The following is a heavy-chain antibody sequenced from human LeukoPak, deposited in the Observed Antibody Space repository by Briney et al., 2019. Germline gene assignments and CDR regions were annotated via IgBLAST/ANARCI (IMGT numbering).Heavy chain of an antibody. J-gene: IGHJ3*02. V-gene: IGHV4-34*01. Sequence: PSETLSLTCTVSGGYISSYYWSWIRQPPGKGLEWIGEINHSGSTNYNPSLKSRVTISVDTSRNQFSLKLNSVTAADTAVYYCAKSNGYGLIDIWGQGTMVTVSS. CDR2: INHSGST. CDR1: GGYISSYY. CDR3: AKSNGYGLIDI. D-gene: IGHD3-22*01.